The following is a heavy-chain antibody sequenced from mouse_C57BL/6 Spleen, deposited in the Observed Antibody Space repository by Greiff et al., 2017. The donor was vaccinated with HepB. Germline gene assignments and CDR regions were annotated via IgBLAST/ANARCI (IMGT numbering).Heavy chain of an antibody. J-gene: IGHJ1*03. D-gene: IGHD1-1*02. CDR1: GYTFTSYW. CDR2: IYPGSGST. Sequence: QVQLQQPGAELVKPGASVKMSCKASGYTFTSYWITWVKQRPGQGLEWIGDIYPGSGSTNYNEKFKSKATLTVDTSSSTAYMQLSSLTSEDSAVYYCARGVALDLYWYFDVWGTGTTVTVSS. V-gene: IGHV1-55*01. CDR3: ARGVALDLYWYFDV.